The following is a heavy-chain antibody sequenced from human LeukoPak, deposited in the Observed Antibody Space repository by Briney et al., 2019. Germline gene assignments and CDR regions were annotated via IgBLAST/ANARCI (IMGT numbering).Heavy chain of an antibody. J-gene: IGHJ4*02. CDR2: IYYSGST. V-gene: IGHV4-59*08. CDR3: ARHLVSGYYPHAIDY. D-gene: IGHD3-22*01. Sequence: SETLSLTCTVSGGSISSYYWSWIRQPPGKGLEWIGYIYYSGSTNYNPSLKSRVTISVDTSKNQFSLKLSSVTAADTAVYYCARHLVSGYYPHAIDYWGQGTLVTVSS. CDR1: GGSISSYY.